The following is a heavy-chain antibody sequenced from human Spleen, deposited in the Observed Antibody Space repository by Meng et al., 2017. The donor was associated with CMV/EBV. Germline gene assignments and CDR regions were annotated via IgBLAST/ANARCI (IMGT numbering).Heavy chain of an antibody. CDR2: ISGSGGST. V-gene: IGHV3-23*01. CDR3: AKVLSSSSRNFDY. J-gene: IGHJ4*02. D-gene: IGHD6-6*01. CDR1: GFTFSSYW. Sequence: GGSLRLSCAASGFTFSSYWMHWVRQTPGKGLEWVSAISGSGGSTYYSDSVKGRFTISRDNSKNTLSLQMNSLRAEDTAVYYCAKVLSSSSRNFDYWGQGTLVTVSS.